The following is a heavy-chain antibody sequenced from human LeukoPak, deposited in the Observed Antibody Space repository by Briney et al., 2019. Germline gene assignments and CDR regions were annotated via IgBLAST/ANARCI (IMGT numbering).Heavy chain of an antibody. CDR1: GGTFSSYA. Sequence: SVKVSCKASGGTFSSYAISWVRQAPGQGLEWMGRIIPVFGTANYAQKFQGRVTITTDESTSTAYMELSSLRSEDTAVYYCARDRDDYSNYVVSDYWGQGTLVTVSS. D-gene: IGHD4-11*01. J-gene: IGHJ4*02. V-gene: IGHV1-69*05. CDR3: ARDRDDYSNYVVSDY. CDR2: IIPVFGTA.